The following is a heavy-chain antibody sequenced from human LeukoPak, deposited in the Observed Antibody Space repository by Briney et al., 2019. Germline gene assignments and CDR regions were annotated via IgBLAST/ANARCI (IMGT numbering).Heavy chain of an antibody. V-gene: IGHV3-48*03. CDR2: ISSSGSTI. CDR3: AKDGKAAGTPFLTYYGMDV. D-gene: IGHD6-13*01. J-gene: IGHJ6*02. Sequence: PGGSLRLSCAASGFTFSSYEMNWVRQAPGKGLEWVSYISSSGSTIYYADSVKGRLTISRDNAKNTLYLQMNSLRAEDTAVYYCAKDGKAAGTPFLTYYGMDVWGQGTTVTVSS. CDR1: GFTFSSYE.